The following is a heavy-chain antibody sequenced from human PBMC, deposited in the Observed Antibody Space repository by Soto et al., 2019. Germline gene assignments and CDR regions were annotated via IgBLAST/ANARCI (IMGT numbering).Heavy chain of an antibody. D-gene: IGHD4-17*01. V-gene: IGHV2-70*11. CDR2: IDWDDDK. Sequence: VSGPTLVNPTQTLTLTCTFSGFSLSTSGMCVSWIRQPPGKALEWLARIDWDDDKYYSTSLKTRLTISKDTSKNQVVLTMTNMDPVDTVTYYCARIARPSYGDYYPFDYWGQGTLVTVSS. CDR1: GFSLSTSGMC. J-gene: IGHJ4*02. CDR3: ARIARPSYGDYYPFDY.